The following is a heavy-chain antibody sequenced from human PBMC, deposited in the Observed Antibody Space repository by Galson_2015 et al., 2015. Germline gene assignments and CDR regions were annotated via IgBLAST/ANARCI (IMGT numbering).Heavy chain of an antibody. CDR3: AKGSGFCRGGSCLNWFDP. D-gene: IGHD2-15*01. Sequence: SLRLSCAASGFSFGSYAISWVRQAPGKGLEWVSVVSYSGANTYYADSVKGRFTISRDNSKSTLYLQMNRLRAEDTAIYYCAKGSGFCRGGSCLNWFDPWGQGTLVTVFS. J-gene: IGHJ5*02. CDR1: GFSFGSYA. CDR2: VSYSGANT. V-gene: IGHV3-23*01.